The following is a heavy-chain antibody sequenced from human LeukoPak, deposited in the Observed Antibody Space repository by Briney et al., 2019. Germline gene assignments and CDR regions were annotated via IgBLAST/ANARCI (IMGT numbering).Heavy chain of an antibody. CDR3: ASQLGDASDI. Sequence: GGSLRLSCAASGFTFNNYGMHWVRQAPGKGLEWVSYISSSSSTIYYADSVKGRFTISRDNGKNSLYLQMNSLRAEDTAVYYCASQLGDASDIWGQGTMVTVFS. D-gene: IGHD6-13*01. J-gene: IGHJ3*02. CDR2: ISSSSSTI. V-gene: IGHV3-48*01. CDR1: GFTFNNYG.